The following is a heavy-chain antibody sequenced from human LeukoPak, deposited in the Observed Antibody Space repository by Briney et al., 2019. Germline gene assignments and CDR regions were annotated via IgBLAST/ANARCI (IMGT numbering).Heavy chain of an antibody. Sequence: GASVKVSFTASGYTYSSYVVNWLRQATGQEREGMGWINTNDRDTGYAQNFQGRVTMTRDTSKSTAYMELSSLTFEDTAVYYCVRVLSSSYYTTELDLWGQGTLVTVPS. V-gene: IGHV1-8*01. CDR2: INTNDRDT. CDR1: GYTYSSYV. J-gene: IGHJ5*02. D-gene: IGHD1-26*01. CDR3: VRVLSSSYYTTELDL.